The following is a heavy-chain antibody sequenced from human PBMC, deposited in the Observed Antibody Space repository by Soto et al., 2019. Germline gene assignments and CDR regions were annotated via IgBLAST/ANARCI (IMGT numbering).Heavy chain of an antibody. CDR3: ARLYQPTPKRYYDFWSGTDNHYMDV. V-gene: IGHV4-59*08. CDR1: GGSISSYY. CDR2: IYYSGST. J-gene: IGHJ6*03. D-gene: IGHD3-3*01. Sequence: PSETLSLTCTVSGGSISSYYWSWIRQPPGKGLEWIGYIYYSGSTNYNPSLKSRVTISVDTSKNQFSLKLSSVTAADTAVYYCARLYQPTPKRYYDFWSGTDNHYMDVWGKGTTVTVSS.